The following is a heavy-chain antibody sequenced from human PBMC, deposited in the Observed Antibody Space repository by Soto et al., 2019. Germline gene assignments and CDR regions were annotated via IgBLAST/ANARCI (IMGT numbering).Heavy chain of an antibody. J-gene: IGHJ5*02. CDR2: IYYSGST. CDR3: ARVRLAAAGTGWFDP. Sequence: QVQLQESGPGLVKPSETLSLTCTVSGGSISSYYWSWIRQPPGKGLEWIGYIYYSGSTNYNPSLKSRVTISVDTSKNQFSRKLSAVTAADTAVYYCARVRLAAAGTGWFDPWGQGTLVTVSS. V-gene: IGHV4-59*01. CDR1: GGSISSYY. D-gene: IGHD6-13*01.